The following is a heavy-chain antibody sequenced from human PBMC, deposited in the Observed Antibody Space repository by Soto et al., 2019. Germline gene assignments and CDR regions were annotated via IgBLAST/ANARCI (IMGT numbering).Heavy chain of an antibody. CDR1: GFTFSDYA. J-gene: IGHJ4*02. V-gene: IGHV3-30-3*01. CDR3: ARTSNDTVGEYSFDA. Sequence: QVELVESGGGVVQPGRSLRLSCVASGFTFSDYALHWVRQAPGKGLEWVAVVSYGGNNKYYADSVKGRFTISKENSQNTLYLQMNSLRTEDTAVYYCARTSNDTVGEYSFDAWGQGTLVTVSS. D-gene: IGHD1-1*01. CDR2: VSYGGNNK.